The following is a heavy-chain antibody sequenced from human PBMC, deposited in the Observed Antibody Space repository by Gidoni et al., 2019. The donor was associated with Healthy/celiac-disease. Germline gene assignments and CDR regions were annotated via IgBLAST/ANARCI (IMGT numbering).Heavy chain of an antibody. Sequence: VQLQESGPGLVKPSQTLSLTCTVSGGSISSGGYYLSWIRQHPGKDLEWIGYIYYSGSTYYNPSLKSRVTISADTSKNQFSLKLSSVTAADTAVYYCARGWNYYGSGSYTLGPDFDYWGQGTLVTVSS. CDR1: GGSISSGGYY. V-gene: IGHV4-31*03. CDR3: ARGWNYYGSGSYTLGPDFDY. D-gene: IGHD3-10*01. CDR2: IYYSGST. J-gene: IGHJ4*02.